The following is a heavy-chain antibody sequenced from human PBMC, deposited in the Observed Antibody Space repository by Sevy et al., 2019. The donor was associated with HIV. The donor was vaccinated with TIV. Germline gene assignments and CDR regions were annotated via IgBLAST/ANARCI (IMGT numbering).Heavy chain of an antibody. D-gene: IGHD4-17*01. CDR1: GDSISSGVYS. V-gene: IGHV4-30-2*01. CDR3: ARDGGTVTTPGFFDI. J-gene: IGHJ3*02. CDR2: IFHSGST. Sequence: SETLSLTCAVSGDSISSGVYSWNWIRQPPGKGLEWIGYIFHSGSTYYNPSLKSRATISVDRSKNQFCLKLSSVSAADTAVYYCARDGGTVTTPGFFDIWGQGTMVTVSS.